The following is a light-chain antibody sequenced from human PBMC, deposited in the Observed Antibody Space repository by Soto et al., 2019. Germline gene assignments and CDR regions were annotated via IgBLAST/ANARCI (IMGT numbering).Light chain of an antibody. V-gene: IGLV1-51*02. CDR3: GTWDSSLSEEV. Sequence: QSVLTQPPSVSAAPGQKVTISCSGSSSNIGNNYVSWYQQLPGTAPKLLIYENNKRPSGIPDRFSGSKSGTSATLGITGLQTGDEADYYCGTWDSSLSEEVFGTGTKLTVL. J-gene: IGLJ1*01. CDR2: ENN. CDR1: SSNIGNNY.